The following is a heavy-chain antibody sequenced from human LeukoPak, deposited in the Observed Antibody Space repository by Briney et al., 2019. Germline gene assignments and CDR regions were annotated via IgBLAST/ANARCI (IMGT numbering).Heavy chain of an antibody. CDR1: GFTFSSYG. CDR2: ISYDGSNK. CDR3: AKELTTSSGYLHYFDY. D-gene: IGHD6-25*01. J-gene: IGHJ4*02. V-gene: IGHV3-30*18. Sequence: PGGSLRLSCAASGFTFSSYGKHWVRQAPGEGLEWVAVISYDGSNKYYADSVKGRFTISRDNSKNTLYLQMNRLRGEDTAVYYCAKELTTSSGYLHYFDYWGQGTLVTVSS.